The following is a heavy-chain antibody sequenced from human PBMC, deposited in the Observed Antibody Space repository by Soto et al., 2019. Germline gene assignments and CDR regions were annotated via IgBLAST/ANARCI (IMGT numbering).Heavy chain of an antibody. J-gene: IGHJ2*01. V-gene: IGHV3-23*01. Sequence: EVQLLESRGGLVQPGGSLRLSCEASGFIFSSYAMSWVRQAPVKGLDWVSAISNTGGSTYYAETVKGRFTISRDNSKNTLYLQMNSLRVEDTAVYYCAKPEGGAWALKCVRYFDLWGRGTLVTVSS. CDR1: GFIFSSYA. CDR2: ISNTGGST. CDR3: AKPEGGAWALKCVRYFDL. D-gene: IGHD3-16*01.